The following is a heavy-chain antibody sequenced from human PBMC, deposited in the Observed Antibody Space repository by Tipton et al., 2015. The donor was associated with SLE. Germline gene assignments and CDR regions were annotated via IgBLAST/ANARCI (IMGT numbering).Heavy chain of an antibody. J-gene: IGHJ4*02. V-gene: IGHV4-38-2*02. CDR1: GYSISSGYY. CDR3: ASLGDCSSTSCYLFDY. Sequence: LRLSCTVSGYSISSGYYWGWIRQPPGKGLEWIGSIYHSGSTYYNPSLKSRVTISVGTSKNQFSLKLGSVAAADTAVYYCASLGDCSSTSCYLFDYWGQGTLVTVSS. D-gene: IGHD2-2*01. CDR2: IYHSGST.